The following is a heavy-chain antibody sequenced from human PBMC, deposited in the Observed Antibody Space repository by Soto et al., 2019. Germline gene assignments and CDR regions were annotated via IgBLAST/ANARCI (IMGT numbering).Heavy chain of an antibody. CDR1: GFTFSSYT. J-gene: IGHJ4*02. D-gene: IGHD3-9*01. V-gene: IGHV3-23*01. CDR2: ISGSGVNT. CDR3: AKDRGGALDHFDY. Sequence: EVQLLESGGGLVQPGGSLRLSCAASGFTFSSYTMTWVRQAPGKGLEWVSTISGSGVNTYYADSVKSRFTISRDNSKNTLFRQMGSLRAEDTAVYYCAKDRGGALDHFDYWGQGTLVTVSS.